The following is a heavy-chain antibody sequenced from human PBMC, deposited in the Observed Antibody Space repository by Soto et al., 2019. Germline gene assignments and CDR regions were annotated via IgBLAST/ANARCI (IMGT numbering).Heavy chain of an antibody. CDR2: IIPIFGTA. J-gene: IGHJ6*02. Sequence: ASVKVSCKASGGTFSSYAISWVRQAPGQGLEWMGGIIPIFGTANYAQKFQGRVTITADESTSTAYMELSSLRSEDTAVYYCARDNAEPVADIVVVPAPKGIYYYGMDVWGQGTTVTVSS. D-gene: IGHD2-2*01. CDR1: GGTFSSYA. V-gene: IGHV1-69*13. CDR3: ARDNAEPVADIVVVPAPKGIYYYGMDV.